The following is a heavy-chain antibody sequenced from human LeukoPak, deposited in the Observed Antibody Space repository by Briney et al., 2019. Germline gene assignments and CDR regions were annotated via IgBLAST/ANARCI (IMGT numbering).Heavy chain of an antibody. CDR1: GYTFTSYG. D-gene: IGHD3-16*01. Sequence: ASVKVSCKASGYTFTSYGIRWVRQAPGQGLEWMGWISAYNGNTNYAQKLQGRVTMTTDTSTSTAYMELRSLRSDDTAVYYCAKDTSLLGGDAFDIWGQGTMVTVSS. J-gene: IGHJ3*02. V-gene: IGHV1-18*01. CDR2: ISAYNGNT. CDR3: AKDTSLLGGDAFDI.